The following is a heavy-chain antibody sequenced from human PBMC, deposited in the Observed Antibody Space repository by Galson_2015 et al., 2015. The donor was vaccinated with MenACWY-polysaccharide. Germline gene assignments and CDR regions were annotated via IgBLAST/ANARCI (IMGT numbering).Heavy chain of an antibody. V-gene: IGHV1-8*01. D-gene: IGHD3-16*02. CDR3: ARARKITYGGVIVNWYFDY. CDR2: MNPNSGNT. Sequence: SVKVSCKASGYTFTTYDINWVRQATGQGLEWMGWMNPNSGNTGYAQKFQGRVTMTRNTSISTAYMELSSLRSEDTAVYYCARARKITYGGVIVNWYFDYWGQGTVVTVSS. CDR1: GYTFTTYD. J-gene: IGHJ4*02.